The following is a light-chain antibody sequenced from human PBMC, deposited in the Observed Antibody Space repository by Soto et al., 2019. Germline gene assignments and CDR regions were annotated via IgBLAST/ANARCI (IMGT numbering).Light chain of an antibody. CDR3: QQCNSYSRT. V-gene: IGKV1-5*03. Sequence: DIQMTQSPSTLSASVGDRVTISCRASKTISSWLAWYQQKPGKAPKLLIYKASSLESGVPSRFSGSGSGTEFTLTISSLQPDDFATYFCQQCNSYSRTFGQGTKVEIK. CDR2: KAS. CDR1: KTISSW. J-gene: IGKJ1*01.